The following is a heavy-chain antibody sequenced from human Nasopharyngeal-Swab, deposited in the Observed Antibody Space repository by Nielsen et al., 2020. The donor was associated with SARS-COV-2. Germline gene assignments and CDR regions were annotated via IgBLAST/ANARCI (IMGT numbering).Heavy chain of an antibody. CDR2: ISYDGSNK. V-gene: IGHV3-30*18. CDR1: GFTFSSYG. D-gene: IGHD3-9*01. Sequence: GVSLRLSCAASGFTFSSYGMHWVRQAPGKGLEWVAVISYDGSNKYYADSVKGRFTISRDNSKNTLYLQMNSLRAEDTAVYYCAKVLTGYIGLDYWGQGTLVTVSS. CDR3: AKVLTGYIGLDY. J-gene: IGHJ4*02.